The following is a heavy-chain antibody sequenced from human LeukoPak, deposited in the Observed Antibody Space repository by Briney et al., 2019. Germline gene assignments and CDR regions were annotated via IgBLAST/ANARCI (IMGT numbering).Heavy chain of an antibody. CDR2: ISAYNGNT. V-gene: IGHV1-18*04. Sequence: ASVKVSCKASGYTFTSYGISWVRQAPGQGLEWMGWISAYNGNTNYAQKLQGRVTMTTDTSTSTAYMELRSLRSDDTAVYYCASDMCSSTSCLFDYWGQGTLVTVSS. D-gene: IGHD2-2*01. J-gene: IGHJ4*02. CDR3: ASDMCSSTSCLFDY. CDR1: GYTFTSYG.